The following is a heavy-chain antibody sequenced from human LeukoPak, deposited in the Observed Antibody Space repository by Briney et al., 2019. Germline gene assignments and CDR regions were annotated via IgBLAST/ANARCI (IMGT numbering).Heavy chain of an antibody. CDR1: GGSISSSSYY. J-gene: IGHJ4*02. V-gene: IGHV4-39*01. Sequence: SETLSLTCTVSGGSISSSSYYWGWIRQPPGKGLEWIGSIYYSGSTYYNPSLKSRVTISVDTSKNQFSLKLSSVTAADTAVYYCARPVGYYYGSGSLYYFDYWGQGTLVTVSS. CDR2: IYYSGST. CDR3: ARPVGYYYGSGSLYYFDY. D-gene: IGHD3-10*01.